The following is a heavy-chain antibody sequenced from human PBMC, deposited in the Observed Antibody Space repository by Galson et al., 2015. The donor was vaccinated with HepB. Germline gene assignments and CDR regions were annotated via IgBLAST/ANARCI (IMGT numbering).Heavy chain of an antibody. V-gene: IGHV3-48*02. J-gene: IGHJ6*02. CDR3: AAVYRCQSSSWTRQGYSYYGMDV. CDR2: ISSSSSTI. Sequence: SLRLSCAASGFTFSSYSMNWVRQAPGKGLEWVSYISSSSSTIYYADSVKGRFTISRDNAKDSLYLQMNSLRDEDTAVYYCAAVYRCQSSSWTRQGYSYYGMDVWGQGTTVTVSS. CDR1: GFTFSSYS. D-gene: IGHD6-13*01.